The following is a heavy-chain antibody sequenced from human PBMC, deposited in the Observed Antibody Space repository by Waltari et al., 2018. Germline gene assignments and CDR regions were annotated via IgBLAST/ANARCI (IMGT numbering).Heavy chain of an antibody. CDR3: ARDNLGLAYCGGDCYSFWFDP. J-gene: IGHJ5*02. CDR1: GGPISSYY. Sequence: QVQLQESGPGLVKPSETLSLTCTVSGGPISSYYWSWIRQPPGKGLAWIGYIYYSGSTNYNPSLKSRVTISVDTSKNQFSLKLSSVTAADTAVYYCARDNLGLAYCGGDCYSFWFDPWGQGTLVTVSS. V-gene: IGHV4-59*12. CDR2: IYYSGST. D-gene: IGHD2-21*02.